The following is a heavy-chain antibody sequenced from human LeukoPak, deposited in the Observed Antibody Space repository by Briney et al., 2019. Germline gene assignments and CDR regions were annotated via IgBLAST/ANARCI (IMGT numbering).Heavy chain of an antibody. CDR3: ARHSGRDSSCP. D-gene: IGHD6-6*01. V-gene: IGHV4-4*02. CDR2: IYLYGTT. J-gene: IGHJ4*02. Sequence: PSETLSLTCSVSIGSISSSKWWSWVRQSPVKGLEWIGEIYLYGTTNYNPSLKSRVTISVDTSKNQFSLRLSSVTAADTAVYYCARHSGRDSSCPWGQGTLVTVSS. CDR1: IGSISSSKW.